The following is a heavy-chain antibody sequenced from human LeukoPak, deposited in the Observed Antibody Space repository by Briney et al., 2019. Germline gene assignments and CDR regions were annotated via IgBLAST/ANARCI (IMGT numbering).Heavy chain of an antibody. J-gene: IGHJ4*02. CDR1: GGSISSGGYS. CDR3: ARDLGDPSDY. V-gene: IGHV4-30-2*01. CDR2: IYHSGST. Sequence: PSQTLSLTCAVPGGSISSGGYSWSWIRQPPGKGLEWIGYIYHSGSTYYNPSLKSRVTISVDRSKNQFSLKLSSVTAADTAVYYCARDLGDPSDYWGQGTLVTVSS. D-gene: IGHD3-10*01.